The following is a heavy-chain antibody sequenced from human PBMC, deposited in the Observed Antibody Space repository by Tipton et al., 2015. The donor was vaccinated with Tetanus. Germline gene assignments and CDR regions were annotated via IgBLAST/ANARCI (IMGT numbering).Heavy chain of an antibody. J-gene: IGHJ4*02. V-gene: IGHV4-31*03. CDR3: ARDQARGARGWNYLDF. CDR1: GVSISGGRYY. Sequence: TLSLTCTVSGVSISGGRYYWSWIRQRPGKGLEWIGDIYSSGSTYTDPSLKGRVPISVDTSENQFSLRLNSVTAGDTAVYYCARDQARGARGWNYLDFWGLGTLVTVSS. CDR2: IYSSGST. D-gene: IGHD1-26*01.